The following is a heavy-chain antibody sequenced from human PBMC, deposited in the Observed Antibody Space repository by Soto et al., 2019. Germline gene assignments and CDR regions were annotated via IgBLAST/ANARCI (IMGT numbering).Heavy chain of an antibody. CDR1: GGSISSGGYP. CDR2: IYHSGST. D-gene: IGHD3-16*01. Sequence: SETLSLTCTVSGGSISSGGYPWSWIRQPPGKGLEWIGYIYHSGSTYYNPSLKSRVTISVDRSKNQFSLKLSSVTAADTAVYYCARGPPFHWGQATLVTVSS. V-gene: IGHV4-30-2*01. J-gene: IGHJ4*02. CDR3: ARGPPFH.